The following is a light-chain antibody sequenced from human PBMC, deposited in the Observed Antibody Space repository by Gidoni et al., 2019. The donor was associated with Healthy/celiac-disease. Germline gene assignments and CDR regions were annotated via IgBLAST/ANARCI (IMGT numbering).Light chain of an antibody. Sequence: EIVLTQSPATLSLSPGERATLSCRASQSVSSYLAWYQQKPGQAPRLLIYDASNRATGIPARFSGSGSGTYFTLTISSLEPEDFAVYYCQQRSNWPPWWTFGQGTKVEIK. V-gene: IGKV3-11*01. J-gene: IGKJ1*01. CDR3: QQRSNWPPWWT. CDR2: DAS. CDR1: QSVSSY.